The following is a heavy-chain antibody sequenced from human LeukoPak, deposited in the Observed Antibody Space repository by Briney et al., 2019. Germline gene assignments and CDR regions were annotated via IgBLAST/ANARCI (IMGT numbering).Heavy chain of an antibody. Sequence: SGGSLKLSCAASGFTFSDYTMSWVRQAPGKGLEWVSSITPRGDYIYYADSLKGRFTISRDNAKNSLYLQMSSLRAEDTAVYYCVRAGYCSSTSCYLSPWFDPWGQGTLVTVSS. CDR1: GFTFSDYT. CDR3: VRAGYCSSTSCYLSPWFDP. V-gene: IGHV3-21*01. CDR2: ITPRGDYI. D-gene: IGHD2-2*01. J-gene: IGHJ5*02.